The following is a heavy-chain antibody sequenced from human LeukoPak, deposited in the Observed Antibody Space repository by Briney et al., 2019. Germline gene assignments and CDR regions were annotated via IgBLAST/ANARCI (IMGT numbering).Heavy chain of an antibody. CDR2: LYYSGNT. V-gene: IGHV4-59*01. CDR3: ARVYGYNFYHFDY. D-gene: IGHD5-24*01. CDR1: GGSISSYY. J-gene: IGHJ4*02. Sequence: PSETLSLTCTVSGGSISSYYWSWIRQPPGKGLQWIAYLYYSGNTNYNPSLKSRATISVDTSKNQFSLKLTSVTAADTAVYYCARVYGYNFYHFDYWGQGILVTVSS.